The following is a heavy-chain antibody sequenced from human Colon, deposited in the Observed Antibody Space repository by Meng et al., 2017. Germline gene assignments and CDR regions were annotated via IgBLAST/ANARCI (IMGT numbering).Heavy chain of an antibody. J-gene: IGHJ1*01. CDR1: SCFISTTSG. Sequence: VLPTAAGPGESACTGACSPICALSSCFISTTSGGGCVRQPPGKGLEWFGEIGPSWGSNYNPSLKSRVTMLLDKSKNQLFLNLGSVSAADTAVYYCARENEGIGFTPAGQWGQGTLVTVSS. CDR2: IGPSWGS. V-gene: IGHV4-4*02. D-gene: IGHD2-21*01. CDR3: ARENEGIGFTPAGQ.